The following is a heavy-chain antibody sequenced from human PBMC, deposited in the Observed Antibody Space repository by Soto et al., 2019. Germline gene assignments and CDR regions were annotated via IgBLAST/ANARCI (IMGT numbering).Heavy chain of an antibody. Sequence: ETMAVTWTVSDGSSSGYYWSWIRQHPGEGLEWSGYIYYSGSTNYNPSLKSRVTISVDTSKNQFSLKLSSVTAADTAVYYCATGVVGATTLDHALDIWGQGTMVTVSS. D-gene: IGHD1-26*01. CDR3: ATGVVGATTLDHALDI. V-gene: IGHV4-59*08. J-gene: IGHJ3*02. CDR1: DGSSSGYY. CDR2: IYYSGST.